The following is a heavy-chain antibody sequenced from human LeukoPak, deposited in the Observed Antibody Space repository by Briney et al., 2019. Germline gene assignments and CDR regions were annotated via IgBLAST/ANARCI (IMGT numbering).Heavy chain of an antibody. CDR1: GGSFSSYS. Sequence: SVKVSCKTSGGSFSSYSINWVRQAPGQGLEWMGRIIPMLSASNYAQKLRGRVTITADKTTLTVYMELRNLTSEDTGMYFCSRGPPPQLGADYWGKETLVPVSA. V-gene: IGHV1-69*08. CDR2: IIPMLSAS. D-gene: IGHD5-18*01. CDR3: SRGPPPQLGADY. J-gene: IGHJ4*02.